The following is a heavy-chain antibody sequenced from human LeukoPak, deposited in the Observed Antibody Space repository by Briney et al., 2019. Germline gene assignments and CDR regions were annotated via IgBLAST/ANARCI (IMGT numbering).Heavy chain of an antibody. V-gene: IGHV3-30*03. J-gene: IGHJ4*02. CDR2: ISYDGSDK. CDR1: GFTFSSYS. CDR3: ARTPNYFESTGSFDY. D-gene: IGHD3-22*01. Sequence: GGSLRLSCAASGFTFSSYSMNWVRQAPGKGLEWVAVISYDGSDKDYADSVKGRFTISRDNAKNTVHLDMNSLTTEDTAVYYCARTPNYFESTGSFDYWGQGTLVIVSS.